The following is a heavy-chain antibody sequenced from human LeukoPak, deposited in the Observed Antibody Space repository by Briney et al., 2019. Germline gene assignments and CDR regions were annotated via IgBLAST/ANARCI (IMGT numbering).Heavy chain of an antibody. V-gene: IGHV3-7*01. CDR2: MKEDGGEK. CDR3: ARVRTEWYIDL. J-gene: IGHJ2*01. Sequence: GGSLRLSCAASGFIFSPYWVTWVRQAPGMGLEWVANMKEDGGEKFYVDSVRGRFTISRDNAKNSVYPQMNSLRVEDTGVYYCARVRTEWYIDLWGRGTLVTVST. D-gene: IGHD2-8*02. CDR1: GFIFSPYW.